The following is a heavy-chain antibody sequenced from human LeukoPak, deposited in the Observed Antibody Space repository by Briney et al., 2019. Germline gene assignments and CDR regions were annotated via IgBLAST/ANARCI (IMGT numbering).Heavy chain of an antibody. V-gene: IGHV5-51*01. D-gene: IGHD3-22*01. Sequence: GESLQISCKGSGYRFTYYWIGWVRPMPGKGLEWMGIIYPGDSETIYSPSFQGHVTISVGKSISTTFLQWSDLKASDTAMYYCASVGLAYSSGSYDAFDIWGQGTMVTVSS. J-gene: IGHJ3*02. CDR1: GYRFTYYW. CDR2: IYPGDSET. CDR3: ASVGLAYSSGSYDAFDI.